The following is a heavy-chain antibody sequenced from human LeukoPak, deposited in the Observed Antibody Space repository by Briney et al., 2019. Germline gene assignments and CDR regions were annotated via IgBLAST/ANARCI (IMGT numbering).Heavy chain of an antibody. CDR1: GLTLSNSD. D-gene: IGHD6-13*01. J-gene: IGHJ4*02. V-gene: IGHV3-30*03. CDR3: ARDISSRWYDY. CDR2: MSSDGNNN. Sequence: PGGSLRLSCAASGLTLSNSDMHWVRQAPGKGLEWVAVMSSDGNNNYYGDSVKGRSTISRDNSKNTLYLQMDGLRAEDTAVYYCARDISSRWYDYWGQGTLVTVSS.